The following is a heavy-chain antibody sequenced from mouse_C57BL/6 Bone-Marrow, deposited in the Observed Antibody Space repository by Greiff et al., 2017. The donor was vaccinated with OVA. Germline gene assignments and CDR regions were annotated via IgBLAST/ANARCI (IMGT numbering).Heavy chain of an antibody. Sequence: EVQLQQSGPELVKPGASVKISCKASGYTFTDYYMNWVKQSHGKSLEWIGDINPNNGGTSYNQKFKGKATLTVDKPSSTAYMELRSLTSEDSAVYYCAGNCSAYWGQGTTLTVSS. CDR3: AGNCSAY. J-gene: IGHJ2*01. V-gene: IGHV1-26*01. CDR1: GYTFTDYY. CDR2: INPNNGGT. D-gene: IGHD6-1*01.